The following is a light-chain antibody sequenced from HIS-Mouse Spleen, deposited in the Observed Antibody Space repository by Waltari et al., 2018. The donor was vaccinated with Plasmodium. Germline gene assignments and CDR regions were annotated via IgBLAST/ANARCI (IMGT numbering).Light chain of an antibody. CDR3: QSADSSGTPNWV. V-gene: IGLV3-25*03. CDR1: ALPKQY. Sequence: SYELTQPPSVSVSPGQTARITCAGEALPKQYAYCYQQKPGQAPVLVIYKDSERPSGIPERFSGSSSGTTVTLTISGVQAEDEADYYCQSADSSGTPNWVFGGGTKLTVL. CDR2: KDS. J-gene: IGLJ3*02.